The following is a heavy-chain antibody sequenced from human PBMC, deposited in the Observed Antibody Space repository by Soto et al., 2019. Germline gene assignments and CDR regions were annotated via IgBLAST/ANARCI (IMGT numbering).Heavy chain of an antibody. CDR1: GFTFSSYA. V-gene: IGHV3-23*01. J-gene: IGHJ3*02. Sequence: EVQLLESGGGLVQPGGSLRLSCAASGFTFSSYAMSWVRQAPGKGLEWVSAISGSGGSTYYADSVKGRFTISRDNSNNTLYLKMNSLRAEDAAVYYCAKNESSADILTCYYQYKFGAFDILGQGTMVTVSS. CDR3: AKNESSADILTCYYQYKFGAFDI. CDR2: ISGSGGST. D-gene: IGHD3-9*01.